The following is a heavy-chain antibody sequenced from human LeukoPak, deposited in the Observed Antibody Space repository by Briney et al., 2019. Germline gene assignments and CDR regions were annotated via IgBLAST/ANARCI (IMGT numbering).Heavy chain of an antibody. D-gene: IGHD5-18*01. CDR1: GGTFSSYA. Sequence: ASVKVSCKASGGTFSSYAISWVRQGPGQGLEWMGGIIPIFGTANYAQKFQGRVTITADESTSTAYMELSSLRSEDTAVYYCARARGYSYGTDYWGQGTLVTVSS. J-gene: IGHJ4*02. V-gene: IGHV1-69*13. CDR3: ARARGYSYGTDY. CDR2: IIPIFGTA.